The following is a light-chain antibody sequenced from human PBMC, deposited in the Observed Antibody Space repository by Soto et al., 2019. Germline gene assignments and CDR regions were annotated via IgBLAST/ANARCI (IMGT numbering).Light chain of an antibody. V-gene: IGKV2-24*01. CDR2: KIS. CDR3: MQATQFPPYT. CDR1: QSLLHSDGNTY. J-gene: IGKJ2*01. Sequence: DIVMTQTPLSLPVTLGQPASISCRSSQSLLHSDGNTYLSWLQQRPGQPPRLLLYKISNRFSGVPDRCSGSGAGTDFTLQISRVEAEDVGVYYCMQATQFPPYTFGQGTKLEIK.